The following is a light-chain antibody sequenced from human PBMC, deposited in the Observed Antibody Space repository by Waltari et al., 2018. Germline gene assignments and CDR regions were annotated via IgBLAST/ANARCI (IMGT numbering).Light chain of an antibody. V-gene: IGKV4-1*01. CDR2: WAS. Sequence: DIVMTQSPDSLAVSLGERATIHCKSSQSVLHTNNRNYLAWYQQRPGQSPKLLFSWASDRESGGPDRFSGSGSGTDFTLTITSLQAEDVATYYCQQYYATPLTFGGGTKVVIK. J-gene: IGKJ4*01. CDR1: QSVLHTNNRNY. CDR3: QQYYATPLT.